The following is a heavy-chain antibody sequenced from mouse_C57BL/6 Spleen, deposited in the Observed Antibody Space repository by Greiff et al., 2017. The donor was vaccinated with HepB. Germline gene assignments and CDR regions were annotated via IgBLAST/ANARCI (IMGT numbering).Heavy chain of an antibody. D-gene: IGHD2-1*01. J-gene: IGHJ4*01. CDR1: GYSITSGYY. CDR2: ISYDGSN. V-gene: IGHV3-6*01. Sequence: VQLQQSGPGLVKPSQSLSLTCSVTGYSITSGYYWNWIRQFPGNKLEWMGYISYDGSNNYNPSLKNRISITRDTSKNQFFLKLNSVTTEDTATYYCARGDGNYGWNYWGQGTSVTVSS. CDR3: ARGDGNYGWNY.